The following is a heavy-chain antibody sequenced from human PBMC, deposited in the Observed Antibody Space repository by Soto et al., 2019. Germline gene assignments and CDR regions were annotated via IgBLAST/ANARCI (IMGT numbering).Heavy chain of an antibody. J-gene: IGHJ6*02. CDR3: ASLNWKAS. V-gene: IGHV1-2*02. Sequence: QVQLVQSGAEVKKPGASVQVSCQASGYTFTGYYMHWVRQAPGQGLEWMAWINPNSDGRNYAQKFQSRVTMTRDKSISTAYMELSRLRSDDTAVYYCASLNWKASWGQGTTVTVSS. CDR1: GYTFTGYY. D-gene: IGHD1-1*01. CDR2: INPNSDGR.